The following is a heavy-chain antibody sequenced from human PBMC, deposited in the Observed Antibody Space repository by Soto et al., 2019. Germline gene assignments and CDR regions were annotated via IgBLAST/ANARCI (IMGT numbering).Heavy chain of an antibody. Sequence: ASVKVSCKASGYTFTSYGISWVRQAPGQGLEWMGWISAYNGNTNYAQKLQGRVTMTTDTSTSTAYMELRSLRSDDTAVYYCGRGLTGYHLNWFDPWGQGTLVTVSS. CDR1: GYTFTSYG. CDR2: ISAYNGNT. J-gene: IGHJ5*02. D-gene: IGHD3-9*01. CDR3: GRGLTGYHLNWFDP. V-gene: IGHV1-18*01.